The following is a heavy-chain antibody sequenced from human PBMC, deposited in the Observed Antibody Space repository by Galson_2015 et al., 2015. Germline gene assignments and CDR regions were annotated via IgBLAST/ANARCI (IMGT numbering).Heavy chain of an antibody. CDR1: GYTFTSYA. CDR3: ARGQYQLLAPGAFDI. Sequence: SVKVSCKASGYTFTSYAMHWVRQAPGQRLEWMGWINAGNGNTKYSQKFQGRVTITRDTSASTAYMELSSLRSEDTAVYYCARGQYQLLAPGAFDIWGQGTMVTVSS. J-gene: IGHJ3*02. CDR2: INAGNGNT. D-gene: IGHD2-2*01. V-gene: IGHV1-3*01.